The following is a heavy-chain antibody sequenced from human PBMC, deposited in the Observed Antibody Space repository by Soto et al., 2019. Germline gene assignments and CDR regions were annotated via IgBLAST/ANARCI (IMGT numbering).Heavy chain of an antibody. V-gene: IGHV4-30-4*01. Sequence: LCGGSFSSGDYYWSWIRQPPGKGLEWIGYIYYSASTHYNPSLRSRVTISLDTSKNQFSLKLSSVTAADTAVYYCVRDNYGDYDYWGQGTLVTVSS. CDR3: VRDNYGDYDY. J-gene: IGHJ4*02. CDR1: GGSFSSGDYY. D-gene: IGHD4-17*01. CDR2: IYYSAST.